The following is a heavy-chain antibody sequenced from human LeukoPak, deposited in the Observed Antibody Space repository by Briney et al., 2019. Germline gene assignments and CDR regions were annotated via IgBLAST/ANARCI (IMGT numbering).Heavy chain of an antibody. V-gene: IGHV3-30*18. CDR2: ISSDGSDK. D-gene: IGHD4-23*01. Sequence: PGGSLRLSRAASGFTFSSYGMHWVRQAPGKGLEWVAVISSDGSDKYYADSVKGRFTISRDNSKNTMYLQMNSLRDEDTAVYYCAKGSATTVVTIDYWGQGTLVTVSS. CDR3: AKGSATTVVTIDY. J-gene: IGHJ4*02. CDR1: GFTFSSYG.